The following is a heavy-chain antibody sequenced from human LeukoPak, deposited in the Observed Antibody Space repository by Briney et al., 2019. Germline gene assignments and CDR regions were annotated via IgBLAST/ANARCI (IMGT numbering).Heavy chain of an antibody. Sequence: GGSLRLSCAASGFTFIDYYLTWVRQAPGKGLEWVSYISSSGNTIYYADSVKGRFTISRDNTKNSLYLQMNSLRAEDTAVYYCASPGYSSSWYSRHWGQGTLVTVSS. CDR1: GFTFIDYY. D-gene: IGHD6-13*01. V-gene: IGHV3-11*04. CDR3: ASPGYSSSWYSRH. J-gene: IGHJ1*01. CDR2: ISSSGNTI.